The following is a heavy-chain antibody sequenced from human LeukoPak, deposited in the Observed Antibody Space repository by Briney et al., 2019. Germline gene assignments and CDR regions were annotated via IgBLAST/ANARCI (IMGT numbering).Heavy chain of an antibody. CDR1: GGSISSSSYY. CDR2: IYYSGST. Sequence: PSETLSLTCTVSGGSISSSSYYWGWIRQPPGKGLEWIGSIYYSGSTYYNPSLKSRVTISVDTSKNQFSLKLSSVTAADTAVYYCARFGTGGWIGYFDYWGQGTLVTVSS. J-gene: IGHJ4*02. D-gene: IGHD3-16*01. CDR3: ARFGTGGWIGYFDY. V-gene: IGHV4-39*07.